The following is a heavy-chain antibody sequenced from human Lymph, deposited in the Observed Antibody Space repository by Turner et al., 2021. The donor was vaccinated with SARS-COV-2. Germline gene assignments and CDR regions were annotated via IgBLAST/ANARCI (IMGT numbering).Heavy chain of an antibody. CDR2: IYSSGTT. CDR1: GIIVSRNY. D-gene: IGHD6-13*01. CDR3: ARDLGTYGMDV. J-gene: IGHJ6*02. V-gene: IGHV3-53*02. Sequence: EVQLVETGGGLIQPGGSLRLSCAASGIIVSRNYMNWVRQAPGKGLEWVSVIYSSGTTYYADSVKGRFTISRDNSKNTLYLQMNSLRVEDTAVYYCARDLGTYGMDVWGQGTTVTVS.